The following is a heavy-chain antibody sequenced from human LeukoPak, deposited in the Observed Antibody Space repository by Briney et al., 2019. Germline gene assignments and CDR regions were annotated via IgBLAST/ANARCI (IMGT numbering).Heavy chain of an antibody. V-gene: IGHV3-30*18. CDR2: ISYDGSNK. Sequence: GGSLRLSCAASGFTFSSYGMHWVRQAPGKGLEWVAVISYDGSNKYYADSVKGRFTISRDNSKNTLYLQMNSLRAEDTAVYYCAKGVRYSSGWYGRATDYWGQGTLVTVSS. CDR1: GFTFSSYG. CDR3: AKGVRYSSGWYGRATDY. D-gene: IGHD6-19*01. J-gene: IGHJ4*02.